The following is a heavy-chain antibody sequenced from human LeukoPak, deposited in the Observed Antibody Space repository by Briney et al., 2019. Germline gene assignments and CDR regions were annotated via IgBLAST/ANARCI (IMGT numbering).Heavy chain of an antibody. CDR3: AIVEGKDYESSGYYRY. V-gene: IGHV4-59*01. CDR2: IYYSGST. J-gene: IGHJ4*02. Sequence: PSETLSLNCTVSGGSISSYYWSWIQQPPGKGLEWVGYIYYSGSTNYNPSLKIRVTISVDTSQNQFSLKLSSVTAADTAVYYCAIVEGKDYESSGYYRYWGQGTLVTVP. D-gene: IGHD3-22*01. CDR1: GGSISSYY.